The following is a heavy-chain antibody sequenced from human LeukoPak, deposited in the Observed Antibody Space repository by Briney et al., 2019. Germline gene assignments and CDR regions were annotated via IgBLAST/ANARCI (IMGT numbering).Heavy chain of an antibody. V-gene: IGHV3-33*01. D-gene: IGHD3-16*02. CDR2: IWYDGSSE. CDR1: GFTFSNFD. Sequence: GGSLRLSCAASGFTFSNFDMHWVRQAPGKGLEWVALIWYDGSSEYYADSVKGRFTISRDNSKNTLYLQMNSLGAEDTAVYYCARDHTSDDYLWGSYRHGDYFDYWGQGSLVTVSS. J-gene: IGHJ4*02. CDR3: ARDHTSDDYLWGSYRHGDYFDY.